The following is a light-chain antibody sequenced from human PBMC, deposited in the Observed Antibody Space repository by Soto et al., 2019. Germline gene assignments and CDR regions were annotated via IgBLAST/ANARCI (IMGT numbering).Light chain of an antibody. Sequence: EIVLTQSPVTLSLSPGDTATLSCRASQSVVRYVAWYQQKPGQAPRLLIYDATIRASGIPARFSGSGSGTDFSLTISRLEPEDFAVYYCQQRYHWPSLPFGGGTKVEVK. CDR1: QSVVRY. CDR2: DAT. CDR3: QQRYHWPSLP. J-gene: IGKJ4*01. V-gene: IGKV3-11*01.